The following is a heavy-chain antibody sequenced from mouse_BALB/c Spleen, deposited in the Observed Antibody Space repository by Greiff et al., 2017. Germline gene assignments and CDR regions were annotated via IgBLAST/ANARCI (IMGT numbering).Heavy chain of an antibody. CDR3: ATGYYYGSSPAWFAY. V-gene: IGHV3-8*02. CDR1: GDSITSGY. D-gene: IGHD1-1*01. CDR2: ISYSGST. J-gene: IGHJ3*01. Sequence: EVHLVESGPSLVKPSQTLSLTCSVTGDSITSGYWNWIRKFPGNKLEYMGYISYSGSTYYNPSLKSRISITRDTSKNQYYLQLNSVTTEDTATYYCATGYYYGSSPAWFAYWGQGTLVTVSA.